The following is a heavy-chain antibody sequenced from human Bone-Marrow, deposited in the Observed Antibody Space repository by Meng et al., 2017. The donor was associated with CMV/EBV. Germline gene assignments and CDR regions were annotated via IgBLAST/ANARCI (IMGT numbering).Heavy chain of an antibody. CDR3: ARGGHKFWSGYYYYGMDV. V-gene: IGHV3-21*01. J-gene: IGHJ6*02. CDR1: GFTFSSYS. D-gene: IGHD3-3*01. CDR2: ISSSSSYI. Sequence: GESLKISCAASGFTFSSYSMNWVRQAPGKGLEWVSSISSSSSYIYYADSVKGRFTISRDNAKNSLYLQMNSLRAGDTAVYYCARGGHKFWSGYYYYGMDVWGQGTTVTVSS.